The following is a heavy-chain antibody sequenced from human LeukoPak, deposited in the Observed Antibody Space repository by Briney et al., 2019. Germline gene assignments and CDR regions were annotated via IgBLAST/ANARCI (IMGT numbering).Heavy chain of an antibody. Sequence: ASVKVSCKASGYTFTDYYTHWVRQAPGQGLEWMGWLNPNSGDTHYAQKSQGRVSMTRDTSISTAYMDLSDLRSDDTAVYYCARGRNVEMTTMSGGSDYWGQGTLVTVSS. V-gene: IGHV1-2*02. CDR1: GYTFTDYY. CDR3: ARGRNVEMTTMSGGSDY. D-gene: IGHD5-24*01. CDR2: LNPNSGDT. J-gene: IGHJ4*02.